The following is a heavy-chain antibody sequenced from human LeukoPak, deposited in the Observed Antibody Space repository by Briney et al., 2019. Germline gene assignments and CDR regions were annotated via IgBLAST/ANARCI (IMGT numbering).Heavy chain of an antibody. CDR3: ARGGRDYGDYIWGIGIDY. J-gene: IGHJ4*02. CDR2: INPNSGGT. Sequence: GASVKVSCKASGYTFTGNFIHWVRQAPGQGLEWMGWINPNSGGTNYAQKFQGRVTMTRDTTISTAYLEVSRLRSDDTAVYYCARGGRDYGDYIWGIGIDYWGQGTLVTVSS. CDR1: GYTFTGNF. D-gene: IGHD4-17*01. V-gene: IGHV1-2*02.